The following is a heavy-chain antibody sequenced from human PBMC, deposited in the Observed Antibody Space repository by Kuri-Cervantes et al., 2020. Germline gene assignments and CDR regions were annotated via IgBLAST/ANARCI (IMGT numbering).Heavy chain of an antibody. V-gene: IGHV1-18*01. CDR3: ARSWDIYNWFDP. CDR2: ISAYNGST. Sequence: ASVKVSCKASGYTFTSYCISWVRQAPGQGLEWMGWISAYNGSTNYAQKLQGRVTMTTDTSTSTAYMELRSLRSDDTAVYYCARSWDIYNWFDPWGQGTPVTVSS. CDR1: GYTFTSYC. D-gene: IGHD1-26*01. J-gene: IGHJ5*02.